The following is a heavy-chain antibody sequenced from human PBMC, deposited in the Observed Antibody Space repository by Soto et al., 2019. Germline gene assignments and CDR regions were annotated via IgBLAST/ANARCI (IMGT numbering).Heavy chain of an antibody. CDR1: GFSFSTW. D-gene: IGHD5-12*01. J-gene: IGHJ4*02. Sequence: EVQLVESGGGVVQPGGSLRLSCAASGFSFSTWMHWVRQAPGKGLVWLSRINSGGSSITYADSVKGRFIVSRDNAKNTLYLQINSLTAEDTAVYYCTRAASGYGNFDYWGQGVLLTVSS. CDR2: INSGGSSI. CDR3: TRAASGYGNFDY. V-gene: IGHV3-74*01.